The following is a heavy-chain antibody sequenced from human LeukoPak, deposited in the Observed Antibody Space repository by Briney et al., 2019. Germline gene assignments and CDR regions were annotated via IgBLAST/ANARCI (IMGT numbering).Heavy chain of an antibody. CDR2: IYHSGST. CDR1: GGSFSGYY. CDR3: ARDAITVAGTRYFDY. D-gene: IGHD6-19*01. V-gene: IGHV4-34*01. J-gene: IGHJ4*02. Sequence: SETLSLTCAVYGGSFSGYYWSWIRQPPGKGLEWIGTIYHSGSTYYNPSLKSRVTISVATSKNQFSLKLSSVTAADTAVYYCARDAITVAGTRYFDYWGQGTLVTVSS.